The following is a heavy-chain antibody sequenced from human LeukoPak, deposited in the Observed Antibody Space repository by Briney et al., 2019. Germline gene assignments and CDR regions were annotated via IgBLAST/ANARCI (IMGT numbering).Heavy chain of an antibody. J-gene: IGHJ4*02. CDR3: AKAPSYYYDSSPGGY. Sequence: GGSLRLSCGASGLPFSSYAMSWVRQAPGKGLEWVSAISGSGGSTYYADSVKGRFTISRDNSKNTLYLQMNSLRAEDTAVYYCAKAPSYYYDSSPGGYWGQGTLVTVSS. CDR1: GLPFSSYA. D-gene: IGHD3-22*01. V-gene: IGHV3-23*01. CDR2: ISGSGGST.